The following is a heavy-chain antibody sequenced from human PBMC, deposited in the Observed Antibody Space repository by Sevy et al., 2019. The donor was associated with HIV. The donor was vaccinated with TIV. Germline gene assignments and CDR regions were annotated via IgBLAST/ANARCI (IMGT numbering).Heavy chain of an antibody. D-gene: IGHD4-17*01. CDR3: ARDRRNYGGQYFDY. CDR1: EFSFSDYY. J-gene: IGHJ4*02. Sequence: GGSLRLSCAASEFSFSDYYMIWLRQAPGKGLEWVSYIIPGSSHTNYADSVKGRFTISRDNSKNSLYLQMNSLRAEDTAIYYCARDRRNYGGQYFDYWGQGTLVTVSS. V-gene: IGHV3-11*06. CDR2: IIPGSSHT.